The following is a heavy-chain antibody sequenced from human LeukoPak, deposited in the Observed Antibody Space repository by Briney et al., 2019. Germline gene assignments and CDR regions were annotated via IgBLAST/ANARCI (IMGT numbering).Heavy chain of an antibody. CDR1: GFTFSSYA. D-gene: IGHD3-10*01. Sequence: GGSLRLSCAASGFTFSSYAMNWVRQAPGKRLEWVSAITGSGGRTYYADSVKGRFTISRDNSKNTLYLQMNSLRAEDTAVYYCARTRVLLWFGDSYYFDYWGQGTLVTVSS. J-gene: IGHJ4*02. CDR2: ITGSGGRT. CDR3: ARTRVLLWFGDSYYFDY. V-gene: IGHV3-23*01.